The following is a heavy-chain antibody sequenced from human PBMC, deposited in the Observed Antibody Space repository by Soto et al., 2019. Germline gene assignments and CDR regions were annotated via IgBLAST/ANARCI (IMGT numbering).Heavy chain of an antibody. V-gene: IGHV1-69*02. J-gene: IGHJ4*02. Sequence: QVQLVQSGAEVKKPGSSVKVSCKTSGDPFKNDIITWVRQAPGQGLEWMGRVIPLLDIAIYAQKFQGRVTITAGKSTSTAYMEMNSLRSEDTAVYYCVRNSPIGSTFSGTDAIDYWGQGTLVTVSS. CDR3: VRNSPIGSTFSGTDAIDY. CDR2: VIPLLDIA. CDR1: GDPFKNDI. D-gene: IGHD5-12*01.